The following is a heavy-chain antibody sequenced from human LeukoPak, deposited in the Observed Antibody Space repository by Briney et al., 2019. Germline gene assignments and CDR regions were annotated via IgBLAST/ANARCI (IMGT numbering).Heavy chain of an antibody. CDR2: INSDGSTT. CDR3: AKDPQKWESYFDY. V-gene: IGHV3-74*01. D-gene: IGHD1-26*01. J-gene: IGHJ4*02. CDR1: GFTFSSYW. Sequence: PGGSLRLSCIASGFTFSSYWMHWVRQAPGKGLVWVSHINSDGSTTNYADSVKGRFTISRDNSKNMLYLQMNSLRAEDTAVYYCAKDPQKWESYFDYWGQGTLVTVSS.